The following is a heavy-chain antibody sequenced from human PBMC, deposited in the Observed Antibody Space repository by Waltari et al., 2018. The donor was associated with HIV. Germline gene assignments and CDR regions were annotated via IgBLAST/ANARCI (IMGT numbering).Heavy chain of an antibody. CDR2: IGHDGSKT. J-gene: IGHJ4*02. D-gene: IGHD1-26*01. CDR1: GFTFTTYG. V-gene: IGHV3-33*01. Sequence: QVQLVESGGGVVQPGRSLRLSCAASGFTFTTYGMHWVRQAPGKGLEWVAIIGHDGSKTYYADSLKGRFTISRDNSKNTLYLQMNSLRGEDTAVYYCARQVGAALFDYWGQGALVTVSS. CDR3: ARQVGAALFDY.